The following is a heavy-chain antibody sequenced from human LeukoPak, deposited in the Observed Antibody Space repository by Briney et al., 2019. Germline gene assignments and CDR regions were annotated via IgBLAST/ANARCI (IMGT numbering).Heavy chain of an antibody. V-gene: IGHV1-2*02. J-gene: IGHJ4*02. Sequence: ASVKVSCKASGYTFTGYYMLWVRQAPGQGLEWMGWINPNSGGTNYAQKFQGRVTMTRDTSISTAYMELSRLRSDDTAVYYCARVDLSYYYDSSGYYGAYFDYWGQGTLVTVSS. D-gene: IGHD3-22*01. CDR3: ARVDLSYYYDSSGYYGAYFDY. CDR1: GYTFTGYY. CDR2: INPNSGGT.